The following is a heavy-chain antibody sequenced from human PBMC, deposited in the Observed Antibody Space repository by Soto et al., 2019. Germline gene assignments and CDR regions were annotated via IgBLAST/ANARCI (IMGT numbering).Heavy chain of an antibody. CDR1: GFTFSRYG. CDR3: AKDPSGDGYNRLDY. CDR2: ISYDGSNK. D-gene: IGHD5-12*01. J-gene: IGHJ4*02. V-gene: IGHV3-30*18. Sequence: GGSLRLSCTASGFTFSRYGIHWVRQAPGKGLEWVALISYDGSNKYYADSVKGRFTVSRDNSKNTLFLQMNSLRPEDTAVYYCAKDPSGDGYNRLDYWGQGTPVTVSS.